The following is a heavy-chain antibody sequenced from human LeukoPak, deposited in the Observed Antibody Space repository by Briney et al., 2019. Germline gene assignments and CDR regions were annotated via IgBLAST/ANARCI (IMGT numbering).Heavy chain of an antibody. D-gene: IGHD3-22*01. J-gene: IGHJ4*02. CDR1: GFTFSSYS. Sequence: PRGSLRLSCAASGFTFSSYSMNWVRQAPGKGLEWVSSISSSSSYIYYADSVKGRFTISRDNAKNSLYLQMNSLRAEDTAVYYCARENYYDSGSLDYWGQGTLVTVSS. V-gene: IGHV3-21*01. CDR3: ARENYYDSGSLDY. CDR2: ISSSSSYI.